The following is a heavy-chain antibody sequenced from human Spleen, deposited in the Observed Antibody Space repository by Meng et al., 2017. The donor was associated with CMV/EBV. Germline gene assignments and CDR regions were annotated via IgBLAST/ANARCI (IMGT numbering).Heavy chain of an antibody. J-gene: IGHJ4*02. CDR3: ARGIVGGY. CDR2: ISPYNDNT. V-gene: IGHV1-18*01. CDR1: GYSFSDYA. D-gene: IGHD1-26*01. Sequence: VSCKASGYSFSDYAINWVRQAPGQGLEWVGWISPYNDNTNYAQIFQGRVTMTTGTSTSTAYMEVRSLKSDDTAVYYCARGIVGGYWGQGTLVTVSS.